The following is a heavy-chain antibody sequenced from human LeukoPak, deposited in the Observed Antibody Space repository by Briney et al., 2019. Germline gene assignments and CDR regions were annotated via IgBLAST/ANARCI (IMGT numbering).Heavy chain of an antibody. CDR3: ARDIKSYAFDS. Sequence: GGSLRLSCTASGFNFIDYTINWVRQAPGKGLEWVSCISGTSSNIYVADSVEGRVTVSRDNAKSSVYLQMNSLRDEDTAVYYCARDIKSYAFDSWGQGAVVTVSS. CDR1: GFNFIDYT. J-gene: IGHJ5*01. D-gene: IGHD3-10*01. CDR2: ISGTSSNI. V-gene: IGHV3-21*01.